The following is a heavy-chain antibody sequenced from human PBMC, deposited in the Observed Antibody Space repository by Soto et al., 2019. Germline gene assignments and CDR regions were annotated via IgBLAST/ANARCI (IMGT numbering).Heavy chain of an antibody. D-gene: IGHD3-22*01. V-gene: IGHV3-30*18. CDR1: GFTFSSYG. J-gene: IGHJ4*02. Sequence: GGSLRLSCAASGFTFSSYGMHWVRQAPGKGLEWVAVISYDGSNKYYADSVKGRFTISRDNSKNTLYLQMNSLRAEDTAVYYCAKGGRGYYYDSSVYWGQGTLVTVSS. CDR2: ISYDGSNK. CDR3: AKGGRGYYYDSSVY.